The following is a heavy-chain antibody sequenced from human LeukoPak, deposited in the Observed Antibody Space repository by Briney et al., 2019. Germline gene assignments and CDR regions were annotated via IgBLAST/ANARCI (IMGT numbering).Heavy chain of an antibody. CDR3: ARGRVTSSWYYFDY. D-gene: IGHD6-13*01. V-gene: IGHV3-30*03. Sequence: PGGSLRLSCTASGFTFSKFGMHWVRQAPGKGLEWVAVISYDGSNKYYADSVKGRFTISRDNAKNTLYLQMNSLRADDTAVYFCARGRVTSSWYYFDYWGQGTLVTVSS. CDR1: GFTFSKFG. CDR2: ISYDGSNK. J-gene: IGHJ4*02.